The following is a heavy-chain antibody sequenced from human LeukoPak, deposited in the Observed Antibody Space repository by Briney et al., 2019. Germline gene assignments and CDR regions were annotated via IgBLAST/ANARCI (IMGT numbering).Heavy chain of an antibody. CDR3: ARLGWRGATYYFDY. V-gene: IGHV4-30-2*01. J-gene: IGHJ4*02. D-gene: IGHD1-26*01. CDR1: GGSISSGGDS. Sequence: SQTLSLTCAVSGGSISSGGDSWSWIRQPPGKGLEWIGYIYHSGSTYYNPSLKSRVTISVDRSKNQFSLKLSSVTAADTAVYYCARLGWRGATYYFDYWGQGTLVTVSS. CDR2: IYHSGST.